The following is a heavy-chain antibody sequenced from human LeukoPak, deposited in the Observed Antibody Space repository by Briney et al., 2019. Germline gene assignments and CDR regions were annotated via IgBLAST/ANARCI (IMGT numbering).Heavy chain of an antibody. D-gene: IGHD5-12*01. J-gene: IGHJ4*02. CDR3: ARSIWGGYVVGVLH. Sequence: ASVKVSFTASVYAFTGYYLPWVRQAPGQGLEWMGWIKPYSGDTKYGQTFGGRVTMTRDTSTNTAYMELSRLNSDDTAVYCCARSIWGGYVVGVLHWGQGTLVTVSS. CDR1: VYAFTGYY. CDR2: IKPYSGDT. V-gene: IGHV1-2*02.